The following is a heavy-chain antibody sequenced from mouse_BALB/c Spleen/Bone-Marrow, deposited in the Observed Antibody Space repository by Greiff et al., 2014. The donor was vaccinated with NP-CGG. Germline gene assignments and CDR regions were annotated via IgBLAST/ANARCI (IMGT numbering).Heavy chain of an antibody. D-gene: IGHD3-1*01. Sequence: EVMLVESGGGLVKPGGSLKLSCAASGFTFSSYAMSWVRQSPEKRLEWVAEISSGGSYTYYLDTVTGRFTISRDNAKNTLYLEMSSLRSEDTAMYYCARDRGYFDYWGQGTTLTVSS. CDR3: ARDRGYFDY. J-gene: IGHJ2*01. CDR2: ISSGGSYT. V-gene: IGHV5-9-4*01. CDR1: GFTFSSYA.